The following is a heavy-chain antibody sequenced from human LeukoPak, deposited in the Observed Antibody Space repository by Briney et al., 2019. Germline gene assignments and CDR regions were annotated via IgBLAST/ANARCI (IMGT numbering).Heavy chain of an antibody. CDR1: GGSISSYY. D-gene: IGHD6-13*01. CDR3: ARGPGYSSSWYLRYYYMDV. V-gene: IGHV4-59*12. J-gene: IGHJ6*03. CDR2: IYYSGST. Sequence: SETLSLTCTVSGGSISSYYWSWIRQPPGKGLEWIGYIYYSGSTNYNPSLKSRVTISVDTSKNQSSMKLSSVTAADTAVYYCARGPGYSSSWYLRYYYMDVWGKGTTVTISS.